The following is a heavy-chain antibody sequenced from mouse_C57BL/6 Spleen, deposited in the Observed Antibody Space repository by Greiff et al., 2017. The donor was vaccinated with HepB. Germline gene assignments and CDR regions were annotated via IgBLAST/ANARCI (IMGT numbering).Heavy chain of an antibody. CDR3: ARQRRTMIMDY. CDR1: GFTFSSYT. D-gene: IGHD2-4*01. J-gene: IGHJ4*01. CDR2: ISGGGGNT. V-gene: IGHV5-9*01. Sequence: EVQRVESGGGLVKPGGSLKLSCAASGFTFSSYTMSWVRQTPEKRLEWVATISGGGGNTYYPDSVKGRFTISRDNAKNTLYLQMSSLRSEDTALYYCARQRRTMIMDYWGQGTSVTVSS.